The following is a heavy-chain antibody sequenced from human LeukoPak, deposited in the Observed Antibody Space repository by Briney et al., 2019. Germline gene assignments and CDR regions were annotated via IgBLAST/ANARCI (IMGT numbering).Heavy chain of an antibody. CDR2: IKGDGREE. CDR3: AKDSTDYDSSGFDY. CDR1: GFTFSSYW. D-gene: IGHD3-22*01. V-gene: IGHV3-7*03. Sequence: PGGSLRLSCVVSGFTFSSYWMAWVRQAPGKGLEWVANIKGDGREERYVDSVKGRFTISRDNSKNSLYLQMNSLRTEDTALYYCAKDSTDYDSSGFDYWGQGTLVTVSS. J-gene: IGHJ4*02.